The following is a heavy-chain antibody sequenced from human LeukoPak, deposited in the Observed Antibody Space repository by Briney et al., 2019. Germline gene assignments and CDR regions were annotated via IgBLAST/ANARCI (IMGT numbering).Heavy chain of an antibody. CDR1: GSTFSSYA. CDR2: ISGSGGST. V-gene: IGHV3-23*01. Sequence: PGGSLRLSCAASGSTFSSYAMSWVRQAPGKGLEWVSAISGSGGSTYYADSVEGRFTISRDNSKNTLYLQMNSLRAEDTAVYYCARVIRYYFDYWGQGTLVTVSS. J-gene: IGHJ4*02. CDR3: ARVIRYYFDY. D-gene: IGHD4-17*01.